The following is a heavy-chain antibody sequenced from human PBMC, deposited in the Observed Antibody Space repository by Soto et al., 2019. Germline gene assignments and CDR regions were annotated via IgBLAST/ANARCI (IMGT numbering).Heavy chain of an antibody. CDR2: IIPIFGTA. CDR3: ARGDYGDYANY. D-gene: IGHD4-17*01. Sequence: SVKVSCKASGGTFSSYAISWVRQAPGQGLEWMGGIIPIFGTANYARKFQGRVTITADKSTSTAYMELSSLRSEDTAVYYCARGDYGDYANYWGQGTLVTVSS. CDR1: GGTFSSYA. V-gene: IGHV1-69*06. J-gene: IGHJ4*02.